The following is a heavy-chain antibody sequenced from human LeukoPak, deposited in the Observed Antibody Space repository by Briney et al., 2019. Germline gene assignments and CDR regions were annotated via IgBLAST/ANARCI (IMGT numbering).Heavy chain of an antibody. V-gene: IGHV1-2*02. CDR2: INPNSGDT. D-gene: IGHD2-2*01. CDR3: AREEGFCRTTSCSAPFDY. CDR1: GYTFTGYY. Sequence: ASVKVSCKASGYTFTGYYMHWARQAPGQGLEWMGWINPNSGDTIYAQKFQGRVTMTRDTSITTAYMELSRLTSDDTAMYYCAREEGFCRTTSCSAPFDYWGQGTLVTVSS. J-gene: IGHJ4*02.